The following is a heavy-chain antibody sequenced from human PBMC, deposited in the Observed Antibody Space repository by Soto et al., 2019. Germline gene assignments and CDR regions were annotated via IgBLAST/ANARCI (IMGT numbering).Heavy chain of an antibody. CDR2: ISENGGIT. V-gene: IGHV3-74*01. D-gene: IGHD3-10*01. Sequence: EVQLVESGGGLVQPGGSLRLSCAASGFTFSTYWMQWVRQVPGEGLVWVSSISENGGITVYADSVKGRFTISRDNAKNTLYLQMDSLRVEDTAIYYCAREYYSSGTHWGQGTLVTVST. J-gene: IGHJ1*01. CDR1: GFTFSTYW. CDR3: AREYYSSGTH.